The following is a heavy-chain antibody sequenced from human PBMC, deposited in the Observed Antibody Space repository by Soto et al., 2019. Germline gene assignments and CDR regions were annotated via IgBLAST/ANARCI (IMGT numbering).Heavy chain of an antibody. CDR3: ARDLPGTAVNY. CDR2: IYYSGST. V-gene: IGHV4-61*01. CDR1: GGSVSSGSYY. Sequence: QVQLQESGPGLVKPSETLSLTCTVSGGSVSSGSYYWSWIRQPPGKGLEWIGYIYYSGSTNYNPYLKSRVTIAVDTSKNQFSLKRSSVTAADTAVYYCARDLPGTAVNYWGQGTLVTVSS. J-gene: IGHJ4*02. D-gene: IGHD3-10*01.